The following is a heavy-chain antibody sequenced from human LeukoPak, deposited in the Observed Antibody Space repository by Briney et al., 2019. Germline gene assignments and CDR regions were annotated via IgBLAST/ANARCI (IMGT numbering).Heavy chain of an antibody. CDR1: GGSFSGYY. V-gene: IGHV4-34*01. J-gene: IGHJ5*02. D-gene: IGHD2-2*01. CDR2: INHSGST. Sequence: PSETLSLTCAVFGGSFSGYYWSWIRQPPGKGLECIGEINHSGSTNYNPSLKSRVTISIDTSKNQFSLKLSSVTAADTAIYYCARPLHCSSTTCYDWFDPWGQGTLVTVSS. CDR3: ARPLHCSSTTCYDWFDP.